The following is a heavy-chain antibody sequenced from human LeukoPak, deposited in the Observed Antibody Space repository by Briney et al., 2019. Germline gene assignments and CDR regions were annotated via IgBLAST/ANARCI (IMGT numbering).Heavy chain of an antibody. J-gene: IGHJ4*02. CDR1: GGSVSSGSYY. V-gene: IGHV4-61*01. CDR3: AGDNYGTDY. D-gene: IGHD5-18*01. Sequence: PSETLSLTCTVSGGSVSSGSYYWSWIRQPPGKGLEWIGYIYYSGNTNYNPSLKSRITISLDTSKNQFSLKSSSVTAADTAVYYCAGDNYGTDYWGQGTLVTVSS. CDR2: IYYSGNT.